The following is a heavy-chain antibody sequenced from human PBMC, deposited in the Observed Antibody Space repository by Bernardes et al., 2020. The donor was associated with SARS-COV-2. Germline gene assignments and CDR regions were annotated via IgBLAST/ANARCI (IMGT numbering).Heavy chain of an antibody. CDR1: GFTFSTYW. J-gene: IGHJ4*02. V-gene: IGHV3-7*01. CDR3: ARARFYASGTYSPSDY. Sequence: GGSLRLSCEASGFTFSTYWMSWVRQAPGKGLEWVANINQDGSERYSVDSVKGRFTFSRDNAKNSLYVHMNSLRAEDTAVYYCARARFYASGTYSPSDYWGQGTLVTVSS. CDR2: INQDGSER. D-gene: IGHD3-10*01.